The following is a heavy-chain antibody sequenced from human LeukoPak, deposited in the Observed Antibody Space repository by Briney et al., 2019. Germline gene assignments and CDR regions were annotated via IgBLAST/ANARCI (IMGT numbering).Heavy chain of an antibody. CDR3: ARDPHYYDSSGRNWFYP. CDR2: IYTSGST. CDR1: GGSISSYY. D-gene: IGHD3-22*01. J-gene: IGHJ5*02. Sequence: SETLSLTCTVSGGSISSYYWSWIRQPAGKGLEWIGRIYTSGSTNYNPALKSRVTMSVDTSKNQFSLKLSSVTAADTAVYYCARDPHYYDSSGRNWFYPWGQGTLVTVSS. V-gene: IGHV4-4*07.